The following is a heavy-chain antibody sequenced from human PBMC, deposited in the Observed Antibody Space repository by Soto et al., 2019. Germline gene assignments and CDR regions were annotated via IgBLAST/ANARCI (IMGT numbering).Heavy chain of an antibody. CDR2: MNPNSGNT. CDR3: ARGLAYYGSGSYSFFDY. D-gene: IGHD3-10*01. V-gene: IGHV1-8*01. CDR1: GCTFTSYD. Sequence: ASVKVSCKASGCTFTSYDINWVRQATGQGLEWMGWMNPNSGNTGYAQKFQGRVTMTRNTSISTAYMDLSSLRSEDTAVYYCARGLAYYGSGSYSFFDYWGQGTLVTVSS. J-gene: IGHJ4*02.